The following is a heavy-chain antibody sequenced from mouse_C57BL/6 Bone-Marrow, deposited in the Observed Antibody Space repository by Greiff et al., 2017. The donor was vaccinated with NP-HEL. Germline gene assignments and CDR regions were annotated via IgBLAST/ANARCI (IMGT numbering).Heavy chain of an antibody. CDR3: ARRKGYYYGSSYGFAY. J-gene: IGHJ3*01. CDR1: GYTFTSYW. CDR2: IYPSDSET. D-gene: IGHD1-1*01. V-gene: IGHV1-61*01. Sequence: QVQLQQSGAELVRPGSSVKLSCKASGYTFTSYWMDWVKQRPGQGLEWIGNIYPSDSETHYNQKFKDKATLTVDKSSSTAYMQLSSLTSEDSAVYYCARRKGYYYGSSYGFAYWGQGTLVTVSA.